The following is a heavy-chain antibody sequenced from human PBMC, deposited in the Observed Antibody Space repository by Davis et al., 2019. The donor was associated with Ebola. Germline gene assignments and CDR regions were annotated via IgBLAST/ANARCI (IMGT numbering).Heavy chain of an antibody. J-gene: IGHJ4*02. Sequence: SETPSLTCTVSGGSISSSGYFWGWIRQPPGKGLQWIGSIYYSGNTYYNPSLKSRVTISVDTSKNQFSLRLNSVTAADTAVYYCARQPTTYYYDSSGYSHFDYWGQGTLVTVSS. CDR1: GGSISSSGYF. V-gene: IGHV4-39*01. CDR3: ARQPTTYYYDSSGYSHFDY. D-gene: IGHD3-22*01. CDR2: IYYSGNT.